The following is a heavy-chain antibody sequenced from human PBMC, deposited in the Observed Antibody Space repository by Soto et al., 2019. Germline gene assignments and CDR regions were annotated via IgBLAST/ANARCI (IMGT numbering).Heavy chain of an antibody. CDR2: ISYDGSNK. CDR1: GFTFSSYG. CDR3: AKGQRGCSGGSCYLMDAFDI. Sequence: QVQLVESGGGVVQPGRSLRLSCAASGFTFSSYGMHWVRQAPGKGLEWVAVISYDGSNKYYADSVKGRFTISRDNSKNTLYLQMNSLRAEDTAVYYCAKGQRGCSGGSCYLMDAFDIWGQGTMVTVSS. V-gene: IGHV3-30*18. D-gene: IGHD2-15*01. J-gene: IGHJ3*02.